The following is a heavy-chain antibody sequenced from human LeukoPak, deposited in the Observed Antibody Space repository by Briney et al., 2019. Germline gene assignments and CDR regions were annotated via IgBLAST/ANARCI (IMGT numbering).Heavy chain of an antibody. Sequence: SETLSLTCTVSGGSISHYYWSWIRQPAGKGLEWIGRIYTSGSTNYNPSLKSRVTMSVDTSKNQFSLKLSSVTAADTAVYYCARDRASYGGDDAFDIWGQGTMVTVSS. CDR1: GGSISHYY. CDR3: ARDRASYGGDDAFDI. J-gene: IGHJ3*02. D-gene: IGHD5-18*01. CDR2: IYTSGST. V-gene: IGHV4-4*07.